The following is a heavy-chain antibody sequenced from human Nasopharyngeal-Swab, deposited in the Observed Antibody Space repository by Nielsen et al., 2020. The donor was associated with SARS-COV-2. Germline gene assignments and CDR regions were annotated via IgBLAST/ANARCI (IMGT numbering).Heavy chain of an antibody. Sequence: ASVKVSCKASGYTFTSYDINWVRQATGQGLEWMGWMNPNSGNTGYAQKFQGRVTMTRNTSISTAYMELSSLRYEDTAVYYCARVSPLPYSSSWYYFDYWGQGALVTVSS. CDR3: ARVSPLPYSSSWYYFDY. CDR2: MNPNSGNT. CDR1: GYTFTSYD. V-gene: IGHV1-8*01. D-gene: IGHD6-13*01. J-gene: IGHJ4*02.